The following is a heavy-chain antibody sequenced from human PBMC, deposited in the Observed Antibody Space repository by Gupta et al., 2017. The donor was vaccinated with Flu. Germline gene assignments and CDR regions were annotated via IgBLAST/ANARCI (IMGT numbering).Heavy chain of an antibody. J-gene: IGHJ5*02. V-gene: IGHV1-69-2*01. CDR2: VDPEDGEI. CDR3: ATSRGESVMPKSAKPLDL. D-gene: IGHD3-16*01. CDR1: GYTFTDYF. Sequence: EVQLVQSGAEVTKPGATLKISCKVSGYTFTDYFMHWVQQAPGKGLEWMGLVDPEDGEIVYAEKFQGRVTITADTSTDTAYMELSSLRSEDTAVYYGATSRGESVMPKSAKPLDLWGQGTLVTVAS.